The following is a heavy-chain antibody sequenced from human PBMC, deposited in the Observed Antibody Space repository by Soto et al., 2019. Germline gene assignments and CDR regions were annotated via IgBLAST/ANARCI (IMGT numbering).Heavy chain of an antibody. V-gene: IGHV3-21*01. Sequence: EVQLVESGGGLVKPGGSLRLSCAASGFTFSSYSMNWVRQAPGTGLEWVSSISSSSSYIYYADSVKGRFTISRDNAKNSLYLQMNSLRAEDTAVYYCARDIAVVVPAAHPHYYYYYYGMDVWGQGTTVTVSS. CDR1: GFTFSSYS. CDR3: ARDIAVVVPAAHPHYYYYYYGMDV. D-gene: IGHD2-2*01. CDR2: ISSSSSYI. J-gene: IGHJ6*02.